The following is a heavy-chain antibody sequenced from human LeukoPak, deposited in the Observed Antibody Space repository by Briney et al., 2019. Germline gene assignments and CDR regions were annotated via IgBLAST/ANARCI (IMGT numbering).Heavy chain of an antibody. CDR2: IYYSGST. D-gene: IGHD2-2*01. Sequence: SETLSLTCTVSGGSISSGGYYWSWIRQHPGKGLEWIGYIYYSGSTYYNPSLKSRVTISVDTSKNQFSLKLSSVTAADTAVYYCARVSSTWYYYYGMDVWGQGTTVTVSS. J-gene: IGHJ6*02. V-gene: IGHV4-31*03. CDR1: GGSISSGGYY. CDR3: ARVSSTWYYYYGMDV.